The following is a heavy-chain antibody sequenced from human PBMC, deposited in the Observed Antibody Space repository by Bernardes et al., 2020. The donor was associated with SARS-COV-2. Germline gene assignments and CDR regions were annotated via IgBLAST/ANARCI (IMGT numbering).Heavy chain of an antibody. CDR2: ISTSSSYI. J-gene: IGHJ4*02. D-gene: IGHD4-4*01. CDR1: GFTFSSYA. CDR3: ARVDFSNLYYFDY. V-gene: IGHV3-21*06. Sequence: GGSLRLSCLASGFTFSSYAIHWVRQAPGKGLEWISSISTSSSYISYSDSVRGRFTISRDNAKNSVSLQMNSLRAEDTAVYYCARVDFSNLYYFDYWGQGTPVTVSS.